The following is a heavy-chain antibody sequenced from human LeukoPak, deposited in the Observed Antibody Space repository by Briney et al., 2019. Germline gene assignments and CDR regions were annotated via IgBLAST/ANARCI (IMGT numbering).Heavy chain of an antibody. CDR3: ARGDYGRADP. Sequence: GASVTVSFKASGYTFTSYYIHWVRQAPGQGLEWMGIINPGGGSTSYAQNFHGRVTMSRDTAMSTAYMELNRLTTDDTAMYYCARGDYGRADPWGQGSLVTVSS. J-gene: IGHJ5*02. V-gene: IGHV1-46*01. CDR1: GYTFTSYY. CDR2: INPGGGST. D-gene: IGHD4-17*01.